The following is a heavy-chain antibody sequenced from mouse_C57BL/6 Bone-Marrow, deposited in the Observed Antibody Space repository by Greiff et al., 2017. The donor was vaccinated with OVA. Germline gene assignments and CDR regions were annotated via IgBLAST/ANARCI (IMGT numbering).Heavy chain of an antibody. CDR3: ARLPPSKGWYFDV. D-gene: IGHD1-3*01. J-gene: IGHJ1*03. Sequence: DVKLVESGGGLVQPGGSLKLSCAASGFTFSDYYMCWVRQTPEKRLEWVAYISNGGGSTYYPDTVKGRFTISRDNAKNTLYLQMSRLKSEDTAMYYCARLPPSKGWYFDVWGTGTTVTVSS. CDR2: ISNGGGST. CDR1: GFTFSDYY. V-gene: IGHV5-12*01.